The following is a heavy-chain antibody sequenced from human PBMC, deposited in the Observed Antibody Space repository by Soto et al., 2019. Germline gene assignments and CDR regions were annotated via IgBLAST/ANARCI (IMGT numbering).Heavy chain of an antibody. CDR2: INHSGST. Sequence: LETLPLTCAVSGGSSSSDKWWSWVRQPPGKGLEWIGEINHSGSTNYNPSLKSRVTISVDTSKNQFSLKLSSVTAADTAVYYCARGRRYYYGSGSFDYWGQGTLVTVSS. CDR3: ARGRRYYYGSGSFDY. J-gene: IGHJ4*02. D-gene: IGHD3-10*01. V-gene: IGHV4-4*02. CDR1: GGSSSSDKW.